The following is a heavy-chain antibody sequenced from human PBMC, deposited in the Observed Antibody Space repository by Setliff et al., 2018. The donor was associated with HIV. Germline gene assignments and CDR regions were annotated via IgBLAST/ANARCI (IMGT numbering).Heavy chain of an antibody. CDR2: IDYTGST. J-gene: IGHJ2*01. CDR3: ARGDYGINWYFDL. Sequence: SETLSLTCTVSGGSIITSSHFWGWVRQPPGKGLEWIGYIDYTGSTNYNPSPKSRVTISVDTSENQFSLKLTSVTAADTAVYYCARGDYGINWYFDLWGRGTLVTVSS. D-gene: IGHD4-17*01. V-gene: IGHV4-61*05. CDR1: GGSIITSSHF.